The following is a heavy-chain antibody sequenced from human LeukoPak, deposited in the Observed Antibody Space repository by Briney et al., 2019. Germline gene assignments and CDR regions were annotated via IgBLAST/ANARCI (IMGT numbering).Heavy chain of an antibody. CDR2: IKSKTDGGTT. V-gene: IGHV3-15*01. J-gene: IGHJ2*01. CDR3: AKGQSRHIVVVTATYWYFDL. D-gene: IGHD2-21*02. Sequence: GGSLRLSCAASGFTLRNTWMSWVRQAPGKGLEWVGRIKSKTDGGTTDYAAPVKGRFTISRDDSKNTLYLQMNSLKTEDTAVYYCAKGQSRHIVVVTATYWYFDLWGRGTLVTVSS. CDR1: GFTLRNTW.